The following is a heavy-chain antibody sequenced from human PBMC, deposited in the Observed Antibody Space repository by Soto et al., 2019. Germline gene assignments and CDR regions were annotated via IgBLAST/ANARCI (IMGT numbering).Heavy chain of an antibody. Sequence: QVQLVQSGAEVKKPGASVKVSCKASGYTFTSYGISWVRQAPGQGLEWMGWISAYNGNTNYAQKLQGRVTMTTDTXTXXAYKELRSLRSDDTAVYYCARDGSPYGDYVPSGDVWGQGTTVTVSS. CDR1: GYTFTSYG. V-gene: IGHV1-18*01. D-gene: IGHD4-17*01. CDR3: ARDGSPYGDYVPSGDV. J-gene: IGHJ6*02. CDR2: ISAYNGNT.